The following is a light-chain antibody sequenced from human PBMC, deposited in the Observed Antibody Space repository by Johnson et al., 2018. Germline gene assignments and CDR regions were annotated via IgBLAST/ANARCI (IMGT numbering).Light chain of an antibody. J-gene: IGLJ1*01. CDR1: SSNIGNNY. CDR3: GTWDSSLSAGNV. CDR2: ENN. V-gene: IGLV1-51*02. Sequence: QSVLTQPPSVSAAPGQKVTISCSGSSSNIGNNYVSWYQQLPGPAPKLLIYENNKRPSGIPDRFSGSKSGTSATLGITGLQTRDEADYYCGTWDSSLSAGNVFGTGTKVTVL.